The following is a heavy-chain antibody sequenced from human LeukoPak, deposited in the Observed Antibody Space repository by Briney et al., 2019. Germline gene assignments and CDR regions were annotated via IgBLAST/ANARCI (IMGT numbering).Heavy chain of an antibody. CDR2: IYYSGST. CDR3: TRDCGGDCYSH. V-gene: IGHV4-30-4*01. D-gene: IGHD2-21*02. Sequence: SQTLSLTCTVSGGSISSGDYYWSWIRQPPGKGLEWIGYIYYSGSTYYNPSLKSRVTISVDTSKNQFSLKLSSVTAADTAVYYCTRDCGGDCYSHWGQGTLVTVSS. J-gene: IGHJ4*02. CDR1: GGSISSGDYY.